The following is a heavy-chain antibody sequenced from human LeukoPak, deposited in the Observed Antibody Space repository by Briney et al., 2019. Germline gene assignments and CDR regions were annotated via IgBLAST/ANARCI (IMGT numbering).Heavy chain of an antibody. CDR2: IYYSGST. Sequence: TPSETLSLTCTVSGGSISSSSYYWGWIRQPPGKGLEWIGSIYYSGSTYYNPSLKSRVTISVDTSKNQFSLKLSSVTAADTAVYYCASGWFGELCHWGQGTLVTVSS. D-gene: IGHD3-10*01. CDR3: ASGWFGELCH. CDR1: GGSISSSSYY. J-gene: IGHJ4*02. V-gene: IGHV4-39*07.